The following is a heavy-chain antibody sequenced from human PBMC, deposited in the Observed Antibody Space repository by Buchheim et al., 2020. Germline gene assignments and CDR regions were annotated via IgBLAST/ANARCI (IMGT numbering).Heavy chain of an antibody. Sequence: QLPLQESGPGLVKPSETLSLTCTVSGGSISSSSYYWGWIRQPPGKGLEWIGGIYYSGSTYYNPSLKSRVTISEDTSKNQVSLKLRSVTAADTAVYYCAGSYYDYVWGGEDWGQGTL. CDR1: GGSISSSSYY. D-gene: IGHD3-16*01. V-gene: IGHV4-39*07. J-gene: IGHJ4*02. CDR2: IYYSGST. CDR3: AGSYYDYVWGGED.